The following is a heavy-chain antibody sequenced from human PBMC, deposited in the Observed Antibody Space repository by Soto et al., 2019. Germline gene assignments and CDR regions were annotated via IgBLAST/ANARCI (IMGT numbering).Heavy chain of an antibody. V-gene: IGHV3-74*01. D-gene: IGHD1-1*01. J-gene: IGHJ6*02. Sequence: GGSLRLSCAASGFTFSSYWMHWVRQAPGKGLVWVSRINSDGSSTSYADSVKGRFTISRDNAKNTLYLQMNSLRAEDTAVYYCARATQETAYGMDVWGQGTTVTVSS. CDR3: ARATQETAYGMDV. CDR2: INSDGSST. CDR1: GFTFSSYW.